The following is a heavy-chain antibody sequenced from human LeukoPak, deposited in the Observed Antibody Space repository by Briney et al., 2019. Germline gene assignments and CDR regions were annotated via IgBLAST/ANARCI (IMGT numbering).Heavy chain of an antibody. V-gene: IGHV1-2*02. D-gene: IGHD1-26*01. J-gene: IGHJ4*02. Sequence: GASVKVSCKASGYTFTSYGISWVRQAPGQGLEWVGWINPNSGGTNYAQKFQGRVTMTRDTSISTAYMELSRLRSDDTAVYYCARDGELRPLDYWGQGTLVTVSS. CDR1: GYTFTSYG. CDR2: INPNSGGT. CDR3: ARDGELRPLDY.